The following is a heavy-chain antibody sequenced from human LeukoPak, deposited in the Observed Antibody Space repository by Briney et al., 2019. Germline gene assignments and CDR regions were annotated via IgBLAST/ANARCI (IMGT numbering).Heavy chain of an antibody. Sequence: SETLSLTCTVSGGSISSGDHFWSWIRQHPGKGLEWIGYIYYSGTTYYNPSLKSRVTISVDASKNHFSLKLTSVTAADTAVYYCTRDVPRSAGYPDNWGQGTLVTVSS. V-gene: IGHV4-31*03. CDR3: TRDVPRSAGYPDN. D-gene: IGHD2-15*01. CDR1: GGSISSGDHF. J-gene: IGHJ4*02. CDR2: IYYSGTT.